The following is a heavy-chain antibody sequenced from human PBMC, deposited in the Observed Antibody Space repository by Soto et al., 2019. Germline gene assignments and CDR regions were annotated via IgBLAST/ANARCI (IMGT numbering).Heavy chain of an antibody. D-gene: IGHD2-2*01. Sequence: ASVKVSCKASGYTFTNYGITWVRQAPGQGLEWMGWISAYNGNTNYAQKLQGRVTMTTDTSTSTAYMELRSLRSDDTAVYYCARDQGWYQLPKGYDYWGQGTLVTVSS. J-gene: IGHJ4*02. CDR3: ARDQGWYQLPKGYDY. V-gene: IGHV1-18*01. CDR1: GYTFTNYG. CDR2: ISAYNGNT.